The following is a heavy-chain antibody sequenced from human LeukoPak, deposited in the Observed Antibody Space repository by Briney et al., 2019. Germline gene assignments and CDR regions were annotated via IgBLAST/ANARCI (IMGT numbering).Heavy chain of an antibody. J-gene: IGHJ4*02. V-gene: IGHV1-69*13. D-gene: IGHD3-10*01. Sequence: SVKVSCKASGGTLSIYAVSWVRQAPGQGLEWMGAITPRLGTVSYAQKFQGRVTITADESTSTAYMELSSLRSEDTAVYYCARWAGSYTTTWFPTPFDFWGQGTLVTVSS. CDR1: GGTLSIYA. CDR2: ITPRLGTV. CDR3: ARWAGSYTTTWFPTPFDF.